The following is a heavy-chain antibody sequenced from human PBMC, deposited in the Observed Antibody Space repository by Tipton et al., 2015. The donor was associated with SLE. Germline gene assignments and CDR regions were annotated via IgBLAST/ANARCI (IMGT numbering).Heavy chain of an antibody. CDR3: AREGDSSSWYVRGHYGMDV. D-gene: IGHD6-13*01. J-gene: IGHJ6*02. CDR1: GGSISSGGYY. CDR2: IYYSGST. V-gene: IGHV4-61*08. Sequence: TLSLTCTVSGGSISSGGYYWSWIRQPPGKGLEWIGYIYYSGSTNYNPSLKSRVTISVDTSKNQFSLKLSSVTAADTAVYYCAREGDSSSWYVRGHYGMDVWGQGTTVTVSS.